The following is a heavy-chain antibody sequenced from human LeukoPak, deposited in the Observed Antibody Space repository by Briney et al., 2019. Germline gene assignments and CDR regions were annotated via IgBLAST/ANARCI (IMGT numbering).Heavy chain of an antibody. Sequence: GGSLRLSCAASGLTFSNYWMHCVRQAPGKGLEWVSRINERATIISYADSVKGRFTISRENARNTLYLQMNSLTAEDTAVYYCVRDLILVWTPGDDFDHWGQGTLVTVSS. CDR2: INERATII. V-gene: IGHV3-74*01. J-gene: IGHJ4*02. CDR3: VRDLILVWTPGDDFDH. D-gene: IGHD3-16*01. CDR1: GLTFSNYW.